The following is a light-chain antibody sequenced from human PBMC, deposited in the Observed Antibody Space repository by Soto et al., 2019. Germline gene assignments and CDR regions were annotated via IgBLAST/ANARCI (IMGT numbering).Light chain of an antibody. Sequence: ILITQSPFSLSGSIGDRVTMTCRASQTISSLLAWYQQKPGKAPKLLIYKASTLKSGVPSRFSGSGSGTEFTLTISSLQPDDFATYYCQQYNSFSVAFGQGSKVDIK. CDR1: QTISSL. V-gene: IGKV1-5*03. J-gene: IGKJ1*01. CDR2: KAS. CDR3: QQYNSFSVA.